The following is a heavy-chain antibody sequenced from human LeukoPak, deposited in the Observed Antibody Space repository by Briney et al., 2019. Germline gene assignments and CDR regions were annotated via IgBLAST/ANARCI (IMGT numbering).Heavy chain of an antibody. Sequence: GGSLRLSFAASGFIFRSYAMSWVRQAPGKGLEWVSSISSSGGRTFYADSVKGRATISRDNSKNVLYLQMNSLRAEDTAVYYCAKGQTVVTGYYFDYWGQGTLVTVSS. CDR2: ISSSGGRT. CDR1: GFIFRSYA. D-gene: IGHD4-23*01. V-gene: IGHV3-23*01. J-gene: IGHJ4*02. CDR3: AKGQTVVTGYYFDY.